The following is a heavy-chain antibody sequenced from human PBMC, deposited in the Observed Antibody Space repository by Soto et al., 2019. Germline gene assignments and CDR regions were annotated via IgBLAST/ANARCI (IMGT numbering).Heavy chain of an antibody. CDR1: GFTFGDSA. CDR2: IRSKAYGGTT. Sequence: PGGSLRLSCAASGFTFGDSAMSWFRQAPGKGLEWGGLIRSKAYGGTTEYAASVKGRFTISRDDSKSIAYMQMNNLKTEDTAVYYCASARRYCSSTACYFAFXIWSRGTLVTVSS. V-gene: IGHV3-49*03. D-gene: IGHD2-2*01. J-gene: IGHJ3*02. CDR3: ASARRYCSSTACYFAFXI.